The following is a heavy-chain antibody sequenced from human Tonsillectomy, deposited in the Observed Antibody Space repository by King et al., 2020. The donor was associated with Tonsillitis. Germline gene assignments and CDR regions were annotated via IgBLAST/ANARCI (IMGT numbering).Heavy chain of an antibody. Sequence: QLVQSGPEVKKPGTSVKVSCKASGFTFTRSAVPWVRQARGQRLEWIGWIVVGSGNTNYAQKFQERVTITRDMSTSTAYMELSSLRSEDTALYYCAAGDQEGYYGMDVWGQGTTVTVSS. V-gene: IGHV1-58*03. CDR3: AAGDQEGYYGMDV. J-gene: IGHJ6*02. CDR1: GFTFTRSA. CDR2: IVVGSGNT.